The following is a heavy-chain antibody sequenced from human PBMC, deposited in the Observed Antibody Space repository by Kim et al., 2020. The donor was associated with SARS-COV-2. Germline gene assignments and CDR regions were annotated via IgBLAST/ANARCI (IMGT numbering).Heavy chain of an antibody. CDR2: IYGGGST. D-gene: IGHD3-10*01. V-gene: IGHV3-53*01. CDR3: ATSRGYNYYGIDV. J-gene: IGHJ6*02. CDR1: GFTVSSNY. Sequence: GGSLRLSCAASGFTVSSNYITWVRQAPGKGLDWVSIIYGGGSTYYADSVKGRFTISRDNSKNTLYLQMNSLRVDDTAVYYCATSRGYNYYGIDVWGQGTTVTVSS.